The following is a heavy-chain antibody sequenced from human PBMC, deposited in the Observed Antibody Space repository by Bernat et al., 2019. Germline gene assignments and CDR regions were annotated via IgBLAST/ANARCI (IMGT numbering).Heavy chain of an antibody. CDR2: IYFSGNT. CDR3: ARYCSSTSCVIKYYYGMDV. D-gene: IGHD2-2*01. Sequence: QLQLQESGPGLVKPSETLSLTCTVSGGPISSSGYYWVWIRQPPGKGLEWLGSIYFSGNTYYNPSLKSRVTISVDTSKNQFSLKLSSVTAADTAVYYCARYCSSTSCVIKYYYGMDVWGQGTTVTVSS. J-gene: IGHJ6*02. V-gene: IGHV4-39*01. CDR1: GGPISSSGYY.